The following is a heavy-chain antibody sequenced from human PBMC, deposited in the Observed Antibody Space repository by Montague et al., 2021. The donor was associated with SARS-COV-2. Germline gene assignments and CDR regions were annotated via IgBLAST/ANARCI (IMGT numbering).Heavy chain of an antibody. J-gene: IGHJ6*02. CDR1: GGSISSRNDY. V-gene: IGHV4-4*07. D-gene: IGHD3-3*01. CDR2: IYSSGTT. CDR3: ARWGEYYDSPYYYYAMDV. Sequence: SETLSLTCTVSGGSISSRNDYWTWLRQPAGKGLEYIGRIYSSGTTGYNASFTSRVTVSRDTSKNQVSLRLTSVTAADTAVYYCARWGEYYDSPYYYYAMDVWGQGTTVTVSS.